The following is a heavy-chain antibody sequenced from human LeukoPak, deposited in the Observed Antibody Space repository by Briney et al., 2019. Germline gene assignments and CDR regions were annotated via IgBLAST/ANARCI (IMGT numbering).Heavy chain of an antibody. Sequence: SETLSLTCTVSGGSISSGDYYWSWIRQPPGKGLEWIGYIYYSGSTNYNPSLQSRVTLSVDTSKNQFSLKLSSVTAADTAVYFCSTLRRTEAMEYWGQGTLVTVSS. CDR2: IYYSGST. CDR3: STLRRTEAMEY. V-gene: IGHV4-61*08. CDR1: GGSISSGDYY. D-gene: IGHD1-1*01. J-gene: IGHJ4*02.